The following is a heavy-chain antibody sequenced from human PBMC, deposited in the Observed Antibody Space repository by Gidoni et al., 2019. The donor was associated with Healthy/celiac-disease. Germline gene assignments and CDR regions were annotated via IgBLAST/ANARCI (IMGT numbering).Heavy chain of an antibody. CDR3: ASILGYCSGGSCSHFYMDV. CDR2: VYYSGTT. D-gene: IGHD2-15*01. CDR1: SSAYY. J-gene: IGHJ6*03. Sequence: SSAYYWGWIRQPPGKGLDWIGSVYYSGTTYYNPSLKSRVTISVDTSKNQFSLKLSSLTAADTAVYYCASILGYCSGGSCSHFYMDVWGKGTTVTVSS. V-gene: IGHV4-39*01.